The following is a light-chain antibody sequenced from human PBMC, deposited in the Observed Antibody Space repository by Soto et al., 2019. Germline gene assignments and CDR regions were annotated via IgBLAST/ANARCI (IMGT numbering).Light chain of an antibody. J-gene: IGLJ2*01. Sequence: QSVLTQPPSASGTPGQKVFISCSGSSSNIGGTNYAYWYQQLPGAAPKLLMHSNNLRPSGVPERISGSKFGTAASLAISGLRYEDEAVYYCASWDDRVGAVIFGGGTKVTVL. CDR1: SSNIGGTNY. CDR3: ASWDDRVGAVI. CDR2: SNN. V-gene: IGLV1-47*02.